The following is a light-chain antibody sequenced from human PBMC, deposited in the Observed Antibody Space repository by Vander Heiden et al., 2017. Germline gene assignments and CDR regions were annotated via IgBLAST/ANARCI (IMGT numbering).Light chain of an antibody. J-gene: IGLJ2*01. CDR1: SSDVGGYNY. Sequence: QSALSHPASVSASPGQSITISCTGTSSDVGGYNYVSWYQQHPGTAPKLMIYDVSTRPSGVSNRFSGSKSGNTAPLTISGLQAEDEADYYCSSYTSSSTPLFGGGTKLTVL. V-gene: IGLV2-14*01. CDR3: SSYTSSSTPL. CDR2: DVS.